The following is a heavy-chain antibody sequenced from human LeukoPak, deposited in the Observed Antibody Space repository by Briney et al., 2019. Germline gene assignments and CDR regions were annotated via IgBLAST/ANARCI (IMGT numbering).Heavy chain of an antibody. J-gene: IGHJ6*03. CDR2: INHSGST. D-gene: IGHD2-2*01. V-gene: IGHV4-34*01. CDR1: GGSFSGYY. CDR3: ARGRVSSTRQRRSDYYYMDV. Sequence: SETLSLTCAVYGGSFSGYYWSWIRQPPGKGLEWIGEINHSGSTNYNPSLKSRVTISVDTSKNQFSLKLSSVTAADTAVYYCARGRVSSTRQRRSDYYYMDVWGKGTTVTVSS.